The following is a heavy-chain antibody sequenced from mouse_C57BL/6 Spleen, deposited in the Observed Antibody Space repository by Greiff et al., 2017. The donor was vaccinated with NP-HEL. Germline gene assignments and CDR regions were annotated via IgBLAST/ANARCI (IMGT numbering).Heavy chain of an antibody. CDR1: GYSFTGYY. V-gene: IGHV1-42*01. CDR2: INPSTGGT. Sequence: VQLKESGPELVKPGASVKISCKASGYSFTGYYMNWVKQSPEKSLEWIGEINPSTGGTTYNQKFKAKATLTVDKSSSTAYMQLKSLTSEDSAVYYCARSDWDSAYWGQGTLVTVSA. CDR3: ARSDWDSAY. D-gene: IGHD4-1*01. J-gene: IGHJ3*01.